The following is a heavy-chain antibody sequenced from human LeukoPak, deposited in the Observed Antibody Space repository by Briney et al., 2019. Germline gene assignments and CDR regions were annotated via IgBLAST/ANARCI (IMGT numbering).Heavy chain of an antibody. V-gene: IGHV5-51*01. D-gene: IGHD3-22*01. CDR1: GYSFTSYW. Sequence: GESLKISCKGSGYSFTSYWIGWVRQMPGKGLEWMGIIYPGDSDTRYSPSFQGQVTISADKSISTAYLQWSSLKASDTAMYYCVRQRFPGYYDSSGYYYVDPWGQGTLVTVSS. CDR2: IYPGDSDT. CDR3: VRQRFPGYYDSSGYYYVDP. J-gene: IGHJ5*02.